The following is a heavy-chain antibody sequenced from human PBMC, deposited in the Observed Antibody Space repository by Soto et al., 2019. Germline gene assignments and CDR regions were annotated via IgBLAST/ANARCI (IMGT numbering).Heavy chain of an antibody. V-gene: IGHV3-23*01. J-gene: IGHJ4*02. Sequence: GGSLRLSCAASGFTFSSYAMSWVRQAPGKGLEWVSAISGSGGSTYYADSVKGRFTISRDNSKNTLYLQMNSLRAEDTAVYYCAKDKGYSGYDQAVFDYWGQGTLVTVSS. CDR3: AKDKGYSGYDQAVFDY. CDR2: ISGSGGST. D-gene: IGHD5-12*01. CDR1: GFTFSSYA.